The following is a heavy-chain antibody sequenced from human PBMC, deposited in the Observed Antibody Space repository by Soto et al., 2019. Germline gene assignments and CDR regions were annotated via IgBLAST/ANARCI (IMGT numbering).Heavy chain of an antibody. CDR1: NYTFITYG. Sequence: EASVKVSCKASNYTFITYGITWVRQAPGQGLECVGWITPYNGNTNYGQNFQGRVTMTADTSTSTAYMELGSLTTDDTAVYYCARDTSFYFDYWGQGTRVTVSS. D-gene: IGHD2-2*01. J-gene: IGHJ4*02. CDR2: ITPYNGNT. CDR3: ARDTSFYFDY. V-gene: IGHV1-18*01.